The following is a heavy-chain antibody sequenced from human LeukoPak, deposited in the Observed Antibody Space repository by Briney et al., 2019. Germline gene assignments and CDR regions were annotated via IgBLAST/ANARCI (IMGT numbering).Heavy chain of an antibody. J-gene: IGHJ4*02. Sequence: GESLKISCKGSGYSFTSYWIGWVRQMPGKGLEWMGIIYPGDSDTRYSPSFQGQVTISADKSISTAYLQWSSLKASDTAMYYCARYSGSYARGFWFDYWGQGTLVTVSS. CDR2: IYPGDSDT. CDR3: ARYSGSYARGFWFDY. V-gene: IGHV5-51*01. D-gene: IGHD1-26*01. CDR1: GYSFTSYW.